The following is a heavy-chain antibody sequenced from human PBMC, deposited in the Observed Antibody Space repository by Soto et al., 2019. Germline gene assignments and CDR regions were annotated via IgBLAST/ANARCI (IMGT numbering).Heavy chain of an antibody. CDR2: IYYSGST. CDR1: GGSISSGDYY. D-gene: IGHD5-12*01. J-gene: IGHJ4*02. Sequence: SETLSLTCTVSGGSISSGDYYWSWIRQPPGKGLEWIGYIYYSGSTYYNPSLKSRVTISVDTSKNQFSLKLSSVTAADTAVYYCARRRDGYNWPFDYWGQGTLVTSPQ. V-gene: IGHV4-30-4*01. CDR3: ARRRDGYNWPFDY.